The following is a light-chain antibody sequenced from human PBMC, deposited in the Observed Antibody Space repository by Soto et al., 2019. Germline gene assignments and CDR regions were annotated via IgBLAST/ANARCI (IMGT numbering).Light chain of an antibody. CDR3: HQLCT. J-gene: IGKJ2*02. CDR1: RSLSSSY. V-gene: IGKV3-20*01. CDR2: AAS. Sequence: EIVLTQSPGTPSLSPGVRATLSCRASRSLSSSYLVWYQQKPDQAPRLLIYAASRRATGIPDRFSGSGSASGYTLSMSTFDPEVFAVYYCHQLCTFGQGTKLEI.